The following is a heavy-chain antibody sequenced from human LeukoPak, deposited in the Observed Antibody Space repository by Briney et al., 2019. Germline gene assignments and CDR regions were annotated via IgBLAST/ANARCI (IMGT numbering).Heavy chain of an antibody. D-gene: IGHD2-15*01. CDR3: AKGGGGSSFDF. Sequence: GGSLRLSCGASGFTFSNYAMTWVRQAPGKGLEWVSTIGISDGSTYNADSVRGRLTISRDNSKNTLYLQMNSLRAEDTAVYYCAKGGGGSSFDFGGQGTLVTVSS. J-gene: IGHJ4*02. CDR1: GFTFSNYA. V-gene: IGHV3-23*01. CDR2: IGISDGST.